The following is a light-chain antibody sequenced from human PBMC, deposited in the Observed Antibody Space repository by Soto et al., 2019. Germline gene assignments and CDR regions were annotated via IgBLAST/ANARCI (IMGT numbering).Light chain of an antibody. J-gene: IGKJ1*01. CDR1: QSVLYSSNNKNY. Sequence: DIVMTQSPDSLAVSLGERATLNCKSSQSVLYSSNNKNYLAWYQQKPGQPPKLLIYWASTRESGVPDRFSGSGSGTDFTLTISSLQAEDVAVYYCQQYYSTPRGTFGQGTKVDI. CDR2: WAS. V-gene: IGKV4-1*01. CDR3: QQYYSTPRGT.